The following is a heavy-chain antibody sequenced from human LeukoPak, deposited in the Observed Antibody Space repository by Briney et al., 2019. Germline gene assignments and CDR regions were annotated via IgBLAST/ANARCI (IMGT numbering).Heavy chain of an antibody. Sequence: ASVKVSCKPSGGTFIKCAINWVRQAPGQGLEWMGGIIPIFGTANYAQKFQGRVTITADESTTTAYMELNSLRSEDTAVYYCARVSAFYFDSGGYPTVSYAFDIWGQGTMVTVSS. D-gene: IGHD3-22*01. CDR1: GGTFIKCA. J-gene: IGHJ3*02. CDR3: ARVSAFYFDSGGYPTVSYAFDI. CDR2: IIPIFGTA. V-gene: IGHV1-69*13.